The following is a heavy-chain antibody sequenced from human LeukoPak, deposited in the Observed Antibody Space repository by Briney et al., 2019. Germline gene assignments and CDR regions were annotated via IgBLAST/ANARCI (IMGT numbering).Heavy chain of an antibody. Sequence: GESLKISCKGSGYSFSRYWIGWVRQMPGKGLEWMGIIYPGGSETRYDPSFQGQVTISADKSTSTAYLQWSSLRASDTAMYYCARASRDGYNQNFDHWGQGTLVTVSS. CDR3: ARASRDGYNQNFDH. D-gene: IGHD5-24*01. CDR1: GYSFSRYW. J-gene: IGHJ4*02. V-gene: IGHV5-51*01. CDR2: IYPGGSET.